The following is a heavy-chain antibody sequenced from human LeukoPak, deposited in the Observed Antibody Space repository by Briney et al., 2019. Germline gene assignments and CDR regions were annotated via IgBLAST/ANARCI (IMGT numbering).Heavy chain of an antibody. Sequence: GGSLRLSCAASGFTFSSYAMSWVRQAPGKGLEWVSAISGSGGSTYYADSVKGRFTISRDSSKNTLYLQMNSLRAEDTAVYYCAKDQFITGTTSHWGQGTLVTVSS. CDR2: ISGSGGST. CDR1: GFTFSSYA. J-gene: IGHJ4*02. D-gene: IGHD1-20*01. CDR3: AKDQFITGTTSH. V-gene: IGHV3-23*01.